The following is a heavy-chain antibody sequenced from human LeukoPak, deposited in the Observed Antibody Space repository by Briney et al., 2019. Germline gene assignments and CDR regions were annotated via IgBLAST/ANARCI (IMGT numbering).Heavy chain of an antibody. Sequence: GGSLRLSCAASGFTFSSYGMHWVRQAPGKGLEWVAFIRYDGSNKYYADSVKGRFTISRDNSKNTLYLQMNSLRVEDTAVYYCARGPGGYSNIFDYWGQGTLVTVSS. D-gene: IGHD5-18*01. CDR1: GFTFSSYG. V-gene: IGHV3-30*02. J-gene: IGHJ4*02. CDR2: IRYDGSNK. CDR3: ARGPGGYSNIFDY.